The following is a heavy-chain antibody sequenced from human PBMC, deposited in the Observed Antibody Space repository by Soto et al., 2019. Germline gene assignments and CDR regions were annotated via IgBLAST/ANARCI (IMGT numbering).Heavy chain of an antibody. D-gene: IGHD3-16*01. Sequence: SETLSLTWRVDGGSVSDNYWHWIRQSPGKGLEWIGEINHRGTINYNPXXXSRVXXXXXXSKXXXSRRLTSVTAADTAVYYCARGGGVRTSHMVWFDPWGQGTKVTVAS. V-gene: IGHV4-34*01. CDR2: INHRGTI. J-gene: IGHJ5*02. CDR1: GGSVSDNY. CDR3: ARGGGVRTSHMVWFDP.